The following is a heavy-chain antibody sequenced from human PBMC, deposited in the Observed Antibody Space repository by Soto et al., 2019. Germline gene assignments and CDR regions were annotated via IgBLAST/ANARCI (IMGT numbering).Heavy chain of an antibody. CDR1: GYTFSSYT. V-gene: IGHV1-18*01. D-gene: IGHD4-17*01. Sequence: QVQLVQSGAEVRKPGASVRVSCKTSGYTFSSYTISWVRQAPGQGLEWMGWISPYNGNTKYAQKFQGRVTMTTDASTSTAYMELRSLTSDDTAVYFCARADYGDDDYWGQGTLATVSS. CDR3: ARADYGDDDY. J-gene: IGHJ4*02. CDR2: ISPYNGNT.